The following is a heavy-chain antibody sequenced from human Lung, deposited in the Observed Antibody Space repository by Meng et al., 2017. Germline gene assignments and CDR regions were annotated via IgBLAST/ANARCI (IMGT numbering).Heavy chain of an antibody. V-gene: IGHV1-69*01. CDR2: IIPLFDTT. CDR3: ARALGLTTMMTY. D-gene: IGHD3-22*01. CDR1: GGTFSSSA. Sequence: QVPLVQAGAEVKKPGSSVKVSCKASGGTFSSSAISWVRQAPGQGLEWMGGIIPLFDTTHYAQNFQGRVSITADESTRTAYMELSSLRSEDTAVYYCARALGLTTMMTYWGQGTLVTVSS. J-gene: IGHJ4*02.